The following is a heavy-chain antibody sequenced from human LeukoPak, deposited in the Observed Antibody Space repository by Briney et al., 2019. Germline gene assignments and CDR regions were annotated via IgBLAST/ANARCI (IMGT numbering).Heavy chain of an antibody. CDR3: SGVTYGSGTYGAFDY. Sequence: GGSLRLSCAASGFTFSSYGMHWVRQAPGKGLELAAFIRYDGSNKYYADSVKGRFTISRDNAKNSLYLQMKTLRAEDTAAYYCSGVTYGSGTYGAFDYWGQKTLVTVSS. CDR2: IRYDGSNK. J-gene: IGHJ4*02. V-gene: IGHV3-33*08. CDR1: GFTFSSYG. D-gene: IGHD3-10*01.